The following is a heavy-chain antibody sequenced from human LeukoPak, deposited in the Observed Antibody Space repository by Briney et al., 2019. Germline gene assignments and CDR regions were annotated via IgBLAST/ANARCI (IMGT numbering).Heavy chain of an antibody. Sequence: PGGSLRLSCAASGFTFSSYNMNWVRQAPGKGLEWVSYISSGSTTIYYADSVKGRFTISRDNAKSSLYLQMNSLRAEDTAVYYCAKGEQLALDWGQGTLVTVSS. J-gene: IGHJ4*02. V-gene: IGHV3-48*04. CDR3: AKGEQLALD. CDR2: ISSGSTTI. CDR1: GFTFSSYN. D-gene: IGHD6-6*01.